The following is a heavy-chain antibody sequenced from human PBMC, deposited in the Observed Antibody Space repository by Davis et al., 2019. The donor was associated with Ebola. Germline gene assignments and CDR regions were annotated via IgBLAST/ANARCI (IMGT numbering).Heavy chain of an antibody. J-gene: IGHJ4*02. CDR3: ARGRNGGWDFDY. CDR2: IDPNGGTT. V-gene: IGHV1-46*01. D-gene: IGHD6-19*01. CDR1: VYSFPPYY. Sequence: AASVKVSCKASVYSFPPYYIHWVRQAPGQGLEWMGTIDPNGGTTTYTQKFQDRVTMTRDTATSTVYMELRSLTSDDTAEYYCARGRNGGWDFDYWGQGTRVTVSS.